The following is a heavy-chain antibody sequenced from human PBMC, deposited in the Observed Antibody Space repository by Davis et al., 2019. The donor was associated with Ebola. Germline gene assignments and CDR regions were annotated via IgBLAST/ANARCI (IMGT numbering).Heavy chain of an antibody. D-gene: IGHD5-12*01. CDR2: IGWNSANI. CDR3: ARGRGYDLKHYYFGLDV. J-gene: IGHJ6*02. V-gene: IGHV3-9*01. Sequence: SLKISCAASGFTFSNYAMTWVRQAPGKGLEWVSGIGWNSANIGYADSVKGRFTISRDNTKNSLYLQMNGLRTEDTAFYYCARGRGYDLKHYYFGLDVWGQGTTVTVSS. CDR1: GFTFSNYA.